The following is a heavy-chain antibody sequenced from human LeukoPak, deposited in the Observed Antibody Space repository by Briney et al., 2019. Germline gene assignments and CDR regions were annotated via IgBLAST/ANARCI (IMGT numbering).Heavy chain of an antibody. CDR3: TRAYGSRSAFDY. D-gene: IGHD3-10*01. V-gene: IGHV3-21*01. J-gene: IGHJ4*02. CDR2: ISGSSSYI. CDR1: GFTFSGYS. Sequence: PGGSLRLSCAASGFTFSGYSMTWVRQAPGKGLEWVSSISGSSSYIFYADSVKGRFTISRDNAKNSLYLQMNSLRAEDTAVYFCTRAYGSRSAFDYWGQGTLVTVSS.